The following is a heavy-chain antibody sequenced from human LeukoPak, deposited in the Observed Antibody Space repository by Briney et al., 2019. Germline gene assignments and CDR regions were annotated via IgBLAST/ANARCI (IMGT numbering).Heavy chain of an antibody. Sequence: GGSLRLSCAVSGFTLSSCGMHWVRQAPGKGLEWVSAISGSGGSTYYADSVKGRFTISRDNSKNTLYLQMNSLRAEDTAVYYCAKGGDAYSSGWYRTDYWGQGTLVTVSS. D-gene: IGHD6-19*01. J-gene: IGHJ4*02. CDR2: ISGSGGST. CDR1: GFTLSSCG. V-gene: IGHV3-23*01. CDR3: AKGGDAYSSGWYRTDY.